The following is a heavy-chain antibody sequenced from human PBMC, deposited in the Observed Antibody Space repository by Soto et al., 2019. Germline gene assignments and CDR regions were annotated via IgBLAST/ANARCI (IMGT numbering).Heavy chain of an antibody. CDR1: GGSISSGGYY. V-gene: IGHV4-31*03. CDR3: ARDLGGYCSGGSCYSRWFDP. D-gene: IGHD2-15*01. CDR2: IYYSGST. Sequence: QVQLQESGPGLVKPSQTLSLTCTVSGGSISSGGYYWSWIRQHPGKGLEWIGYIYYSGSTYYNPSLKSRVTISVDASKNPFSLKLSSVTAADTAVYYCARDLGGYCSGGSCYSRWFDPWGQGTLVTVSS. J-gene: IGHJ5*02.